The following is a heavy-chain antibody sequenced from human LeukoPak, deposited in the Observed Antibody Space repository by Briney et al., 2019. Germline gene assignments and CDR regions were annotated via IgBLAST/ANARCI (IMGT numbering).Heavy chain of an antibody. CDR2: FDPEDGET. V-gene: IGHV1-24*01. Sequence: ASVKVSCKVSGYTLTELSMHLVRQAPGKGLEWMGGFDPEDGETIYAQKFQGRVTMTEDTSTDTAYMELSSLRSEDTAVYYCATGGYSGYEYYFDYWGQGTLVTVSS. J-gene: IGHJ4*02. D-gene: IGHD5-12*01. CDR1: GYTLTELS. CDR3: ATGGYSGYEYYFDY.